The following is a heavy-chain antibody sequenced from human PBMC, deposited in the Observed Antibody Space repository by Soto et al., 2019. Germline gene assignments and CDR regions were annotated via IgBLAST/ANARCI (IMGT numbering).Heavy chain of an antibody. D-gene: IGHD6-13*01. J-gene: IGHJ5*02. Sequence: ASVTVSCKASGYTFTSYDSKWVRQETGQGLEWMGWMNPNSGNTGYAQKFQGRVTMTRNTSISTAYMELSSLRSEDTAVYYCAIRVWGQQLVNFDPWGQGTLVTVSS. CDR2: MNPNSGNT. CDR1: GYTFTSYD. V-gene: IGHV1-8*01. CDR3: AIRVWGQQLVNFDP.